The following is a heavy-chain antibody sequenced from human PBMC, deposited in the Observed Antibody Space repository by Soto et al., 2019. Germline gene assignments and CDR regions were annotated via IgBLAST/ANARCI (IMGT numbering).Heavy chain of an antibody. CDR1: GYIFTAYS. CDR3: AREENCSDGICYSEYFQR. V-gene: IGHV1-46*01. CDR2: VNPSGGST. D-gene: IGHD2-15*01. J-gene: IGHJ1*01. Sequence: ASVKVSCKASGYIFTAYSMHWVRQAPGQGLEWMGVVNPSGGSTNYAQKFQGRITMTRDTSTSTVYMNLSSLTSEDTAVYYCAREENCSDGICYSEYFQRWGQGTLVTVSS.